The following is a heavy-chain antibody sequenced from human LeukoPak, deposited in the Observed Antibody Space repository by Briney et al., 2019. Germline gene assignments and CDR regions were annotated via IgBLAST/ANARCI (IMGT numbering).Heavy chain of an antibody. CDR1: GGSISSGSYY. CDR3: ARDGYNSGGDFDY. D-gene: IGHD5-24*01. CDR2: ISSSGSTI. V-gene: IGHV3-11*04. J-gene: IGHJ4*02. Sequence: KASETLSLTCTVSGGSISSGSYYWSWIRQAPGKGLEWVSYISSSGSTIYYADSVKGRFTISRDNAMKSLYMQMNSLRGEDTAVYYCARDGYNSGGDFDYWGQGALVTVSS.